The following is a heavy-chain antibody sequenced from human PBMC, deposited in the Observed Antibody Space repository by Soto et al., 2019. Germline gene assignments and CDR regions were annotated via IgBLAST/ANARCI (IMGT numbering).Heavy chain of an antibody. CDR2: ISAYNGNT. CDR3: ARPVVTAINLDLAYYYYGMDV. J-gene: IGHJ6*02. Sequence: QVQLVQSGAEVKKPGASVKVSCKASGYTFTSYGIGWVRQAPGQGREWMGWISAYNGNTNYAQKLQGRVTMTTDTSTSTAYMELRSLRSDDTAVYYCARPVVTAINLDLAYYYYGMDVWGQGTTVTVSS. V-gene: IGHV1-18*01. CDR1: GYTFTSYG. D-gene: IGHD2-21*02.